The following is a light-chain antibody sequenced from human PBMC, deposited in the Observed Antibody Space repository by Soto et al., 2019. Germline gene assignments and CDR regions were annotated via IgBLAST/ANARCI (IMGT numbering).Light chain of an antibody. CDR1: SSNLGAGYD. CDR2: GNR. Sequence: QSVLTRPPSVSGAPGQRVTISCTGNSSNLGAGYDVHWYQQLPGAAPKLVIFGNRNRPSGVHERFSGSKSGTSASLAITGLQAEDEADYSCQAYDYSLTASVFGGGTKLTVL. J-gene: IGLJ3*02. V-gene: IGLV1-40*01. CDR3: QAYDYSLTASV.